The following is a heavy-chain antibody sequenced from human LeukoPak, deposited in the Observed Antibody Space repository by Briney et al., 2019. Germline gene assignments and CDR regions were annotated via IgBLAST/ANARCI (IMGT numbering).Heavy chain of an antibody. V-gene: IGHV3-7*01. D-gene: IGHD7-27*01. Sequence: GSLRLSCAASGFTFNSFFLNWVRLTPGRELEWLACISQDGSETFYMDSVRGRFTISRDNTKNSLYLQMDSLRAEDTAVYFCVRDLGHSRHYFEYWGQGALVTVSS. J-gene: IGHJ4*02. CDR2: ISQDGSET. CDR1: GFTFNSFF. CDR3: VRDLGHSRHYFEY.